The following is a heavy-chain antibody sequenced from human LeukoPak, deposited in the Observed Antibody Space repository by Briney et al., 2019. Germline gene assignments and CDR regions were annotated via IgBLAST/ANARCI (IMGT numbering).Heavy chain of an antibody. CDR2: IRYDGSNK. V-gene: IGHV3-30*02. CDR1: GFTFSSYG. J-gene: IGHJ4*02. D-gene: IGHD3-22*01. Sequence: GGSLRLSCAASGFTFSSYGMHWVRQAPGKGLEWVAFIRYDGSNKYYADSVKGRFTISRDNSKNTLYLQMNSLRAEDTAVYYRAKDKPGGYYYDSSGYYFPDYWGQGTLVTVSS. CDR3: AKDKPGGYYYDSSGYYFPDY.